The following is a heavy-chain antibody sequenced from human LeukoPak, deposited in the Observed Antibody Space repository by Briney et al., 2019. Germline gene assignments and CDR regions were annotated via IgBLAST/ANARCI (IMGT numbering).Heavy chain of an antibody. CDR3: AKDEFVASDFTGAFDI. Sequence: GGSLRLSCAASGFTFDDYAMHWVRQAPGKGLEWVSGISWNSGSIGYADSVKGRFTIPRDNAKNSLYLQMNSLRAEDMALYYCAKDEFVASDFTGAFDIWGQGTTVTVSS. CDR1: GFTFDDYA. CDR2: ISWNSGSI. D-gene: IGHD2-8*02. V-gene: IGHV3-9*03. J-gene: IGHJ3*02.